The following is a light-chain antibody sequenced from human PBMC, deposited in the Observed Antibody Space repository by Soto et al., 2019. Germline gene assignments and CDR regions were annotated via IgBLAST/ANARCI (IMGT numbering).Light chain of an antibody. J-gene: IGKJ1*01. CDR3: QHYNSYSEA. CDR2: AAS. CDR1: QTISSW. V-gene: IGKV1-5*01. Sequence: IQMTQSPSTRSASVGDRVTITCRASQTISSWLAWYQQKPGKATKLLIYAASSLQSGVPSRFSGSGSGTEFTLTISSLQPDDFATYYCQHYNSYSEAFGQGTKVDIK.